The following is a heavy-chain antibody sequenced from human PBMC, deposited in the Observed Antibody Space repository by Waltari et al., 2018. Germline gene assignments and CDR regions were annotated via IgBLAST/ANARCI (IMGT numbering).Heavy chain of an antibody. V-gene: IGHV3-48*04. Sequence: EVQLVESGGALRQPGGCVRCSCAASGCTFSNYGMHCVRPVPGRGMGWSSYIFCRGDSISFASSLEGRFTISRNIARASLLLRMNNLSADDTVSYYGARDRRGSSDYYYQCHYFDSWGPGTLVTVSS. CDR2: IFCRGDSI. D-gene: IGHD3-22*01. CDR1: GCTFSNYG. CDR3: ARDRRGSSDYYYQCHYFDS. J-gene: IGHJ4*02.